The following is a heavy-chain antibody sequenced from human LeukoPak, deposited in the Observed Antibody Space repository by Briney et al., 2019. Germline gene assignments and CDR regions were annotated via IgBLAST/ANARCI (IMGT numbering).Heavy chain of an antibody. CDR3: AKDRYYYDSSGYVDY. D-gene: IGHD3-22*01. CDR1: GFTFSSYG. J-gene: IGHJ4*02. Sequence: PGGSLRLSCAASGFTFSSYGMHWVRQAPGKGLEWVALIRYDGSNKYYADSVKGRFTISRDNSKNTLYLQMNSLRAEDTAVYYCAKDRYYYDSSGYVDYWGQGTLVTVSS. CDR2: IRYDGSNK. V-gene: IGHV3-30*02.